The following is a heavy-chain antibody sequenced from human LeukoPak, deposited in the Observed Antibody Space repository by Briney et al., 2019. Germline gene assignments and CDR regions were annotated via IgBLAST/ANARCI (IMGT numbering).Heavy chain of an antibody. Sequence: GGSLTLSCAASGFTFRSYEMNWVRQAPGKGLEWVSSISTSGNTIYYADSVKGRFTISRDNAKNSLYLQMNSLRDEDTAVYYCARVRDNYYYHGIEVSGQGTTFTVSS. CDR3: ARVRDNYYYHGIEV. CDR1: GFTFRSYE. V-gene: IGHV3-48*03. J-gene: IGHJ6*02. D-gene: IGHD2-21*01. CDR2: ISTSGNTI.